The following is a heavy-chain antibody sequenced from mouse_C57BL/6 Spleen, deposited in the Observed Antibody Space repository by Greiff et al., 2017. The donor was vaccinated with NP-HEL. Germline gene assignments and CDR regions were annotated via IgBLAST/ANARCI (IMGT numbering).Heavy chain of an antibody. V-gene: IGHV1-54*01. Sequence: QVHVKQSGAELVRPGTSVKVSCKASGYAFTNYLIEWVKQRPGQGLEWIGVINPGSGGTNYNEKFKGKATLTADKSSSTAYMQLSSLTSEDSAVYFCARRRDYGRWYFDVWGTGTTVTVSS. CDR2: INPGSGGT. CDR3: ARRRDYGRWYFDV. CDR1: GYAFTNYL. J-gene: IGHJ1*03. D-gene: IGHD2-4*01.